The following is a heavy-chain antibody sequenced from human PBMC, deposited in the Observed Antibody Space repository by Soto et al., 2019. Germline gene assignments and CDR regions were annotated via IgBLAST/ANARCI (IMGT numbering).Heavy chain of an antibody. CDR3: ARNYGGNSVFGAFDI. J-gene: IGHJ3*02. D-gene: IGHD4-17*01. CDR2: IIPIFGTA. CDR1: GGTFSSYA. V-gene: IGHV1-69*13. Sequence: EASVKVSCKASGGTFSSYAISWVRQAPGQGLEWMGGIIPIFGTANYAQKFQGRVTITADESTSTAYMELSSLRSEDTAVYYCARNYGGNSVFGAFDIWGQGTMVTVSS.